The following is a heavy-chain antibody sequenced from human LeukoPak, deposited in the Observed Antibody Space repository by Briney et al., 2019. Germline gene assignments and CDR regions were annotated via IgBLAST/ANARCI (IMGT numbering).Heavy chain of an antibody. J-gene: IGHJ3*02. D-gene: IGHD5-18*01. CDR1: GFDVSDKF. CDR3: AREMLSYGDALDI. V-gene: IGHV3-53*01. CDR2: IYSGVNT. Sequence: GRSLILSCAASGFDVSDKFMAWVRRAPGKGLEWVSVIYSGVNTYYADSVKGRFTISRDNAKNTLFLQMSSLRAEDTAVYYCAREMLSYGDALDIWGQGTVVTVSS.